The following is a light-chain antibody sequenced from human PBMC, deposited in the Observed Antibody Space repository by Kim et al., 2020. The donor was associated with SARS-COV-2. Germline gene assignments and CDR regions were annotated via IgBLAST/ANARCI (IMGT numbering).Light chain of an antibody. J-gene: IGKJ5*01. CDR2: AAS. CDR3: QQLNSYPIT. V-gene: IGKV1-9*01. Sequence: IQLTQSPSSLSASVGDRVTITCRASQGIASDLVWYQHKPGKAPKLLIYAASTLQSGVPSRFSGSGSGTDFTLTISNLQPEDFATYSCQQLNSYPITFGQGTRLEIK. CDR1: QGIASD.